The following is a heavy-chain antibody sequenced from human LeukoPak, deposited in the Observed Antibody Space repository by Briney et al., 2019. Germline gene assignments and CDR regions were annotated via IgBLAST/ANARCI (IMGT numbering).Heavy chain of an antibody. D-gene: IGHD3-22*01. J-gene: IGHJ4*02. CDR2: CDPEDGET. Sequence: GASVKVSCKVSVYTLTELSMHWVRQAPGKGLEWMGGCDPEDGETIYAQKFQGRVTMTEDTSTDTAYMELSSLRSEDTAVYYCATIRLLYYYDSSGYANDYWGQGTLVTVSS. CDR3: ATIRLLYYYDSSGYANDY. CDR1: VYTLTELS. V-gene: IGHV1-24*01.